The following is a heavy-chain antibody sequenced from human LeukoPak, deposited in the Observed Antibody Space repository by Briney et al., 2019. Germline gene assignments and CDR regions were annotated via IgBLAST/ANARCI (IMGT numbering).Heavy chain of an antibody. J-gene: IGHJ4*02. CDR2: VHYSGTT. CDR3: ARVAASGRVFDY. Sequence: SETLSLTCTVSDGFITNYYWSWVRQPPGKGLEFIGYVHYSGTTNYNPSLKSRVTISLDTSKNQFSLWLNSVTAADTAVYYCARVAASGRVFDYWGQGSLVTVSS. CDR1: DGFITNYY. D-gene: IGHD2-8*02. V-gene: IGHV4-59*12.